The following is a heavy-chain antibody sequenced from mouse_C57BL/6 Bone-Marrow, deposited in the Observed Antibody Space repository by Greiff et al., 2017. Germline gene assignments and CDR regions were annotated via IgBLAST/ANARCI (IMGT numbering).Heavy chain of an antibody. D-gene: IGHD1-1*01. CDR1: GYSFTDYN. J-gene: IGHJ3*01. CDR2: INPNYGTT. Sequence: EVQLQQSGPELVKPGASVKISCKASGYSFTDYNMNWVKQSNGKSLEWIGVINPNYGTTSYNQKFKGKATLTVDQSSSTAYMQLNSLTSEDSAVYDCAREGPCGSSPAWFAYWGQGTLVTVSA. V-gene: IGHV1-39*01. CDR3: AREGPCGSSPAWFAY.